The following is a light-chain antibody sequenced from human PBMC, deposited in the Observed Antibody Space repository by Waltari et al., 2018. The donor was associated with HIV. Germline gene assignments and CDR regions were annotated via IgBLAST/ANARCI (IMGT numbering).Light chain of an antibody. CDR1: QSVSNN. V-gene: IGKV3-15*01. CDR2: GAS. CDR3: QQYNKWPPWT. Sequence: VMTQSPATLSVSPGERATISCRAGQSVSNNLAWYQQKPCQAPRLLIYGASTRATGIPARFSGSGSGTEFTLTISSLQSEDAAVYYCQQYNKWPPWTFGQGTKVEIK. J-gene: IGKJ1*01.